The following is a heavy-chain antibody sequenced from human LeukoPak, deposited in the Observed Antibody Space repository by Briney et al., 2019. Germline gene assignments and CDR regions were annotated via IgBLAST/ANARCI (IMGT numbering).Heavy chain of an antibody. CDR1: GYTFTSYA. D-gene: IGHD3-10*01. J-gene: IGHJ4*02. CDR2: INAGNGNT. V-gene: IGHV1-3*01. Sequence: ASVKLSCKASGYTFTSYAMHWVRQAPGQRLEWMGCINAGNGNTKYSQKFQGRVTITRDTSASTAYMELSSLRSEDTAVYYCARYGQKGRFDYWGQGTLVTVSS. CDR3: ARYGQKGRFDY.